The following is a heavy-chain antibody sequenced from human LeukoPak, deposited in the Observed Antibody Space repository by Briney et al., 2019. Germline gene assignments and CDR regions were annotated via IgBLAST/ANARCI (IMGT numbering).Heavy chain of an antibody. CDR3: ARLSTAAADSDY. V-gene: IGHV3-7*01. Sequence: PGGSLRLSCEASGFTFSSSWMSWVRQAPGKGLEWVANIKQDGSEKYYVDSVKGRFTISRDNAKNSLYLQMNSLRAEDTAVYYCARLSTAAADSDYWGQGTLVTVSS. CDR2: IKQDGSEK. J-gene: IGHJ4*02. D-gene: IGHD6-13*01. CDR1: GFTFSSSW.